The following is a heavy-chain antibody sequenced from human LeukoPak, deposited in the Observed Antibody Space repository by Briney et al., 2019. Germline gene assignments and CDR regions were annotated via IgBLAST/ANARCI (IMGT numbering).Heavy chain of an antibody. Sequence: PGGSVRLSCAASGFTVSSNYMSWVRQAPGKGLEWVSVIYSGDTKYYADSMKGRFTISRHNSRNTLYLQMNSLRTEDTAMYYCARLIKWSSDYWGQGTIVTVSS. CDR3: ARLIKWSSDY. D-gene: IGHD2-15*01. CDR2: IYSGDTK. V-gene: IGHV3-53*04. CDR1: GFTVSSNY. J-gene: IGHJ4*02.